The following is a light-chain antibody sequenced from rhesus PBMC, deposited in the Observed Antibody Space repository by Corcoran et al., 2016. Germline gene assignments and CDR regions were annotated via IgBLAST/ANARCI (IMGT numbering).Light chain of an antibody. CDR3: QQYSSRPLT. J-gene: IGKJ4*01. CDR2: KAS. CDR1: QGISSW. Sequence: DIQMTQSPSSLSASVGDTVTITCRASQGISSWLDWYQQKPGKAPKLRIYKASSLQSGVPSRFSGSGSGTYFTLTISSLQSEDFATYYCQQYSSRPLTFGGGTKVEIK. V-gene: IGKV1-22*01.